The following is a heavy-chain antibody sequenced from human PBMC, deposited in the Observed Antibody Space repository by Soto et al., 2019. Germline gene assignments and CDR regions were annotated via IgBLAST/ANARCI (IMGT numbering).Heavy chain of an antibody. D-gene: IGHD1-26*01. Sequence: EVQVVESGGGLVQPGGSLRLSCAASGFTFSRYDMHWVRKATGRGLEWVSGIGTSGDTYYAGSVKGRFTISRENAKNSVYLQMNSLRAGDTAVYYCARGELGFDPWGQGTLVAVSS. CDR2: IGTSGDT. CDR3: ARGELGFDP. CDR1: GFTFSRYD. J-gene: IGHJ5*02. V-gene: IGHV3-13*04.